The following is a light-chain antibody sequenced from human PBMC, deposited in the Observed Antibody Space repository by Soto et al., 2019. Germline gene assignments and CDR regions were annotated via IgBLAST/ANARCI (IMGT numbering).Light chain of an antibody. Sequence: QSVLTQPASVSGSPGQSITISCTGTSSDIGGYNYVSWYQQHPGKAPKLMIYDVTYRPSGVSNRFSASKSGNTASLTISGLQAEDEADYDCASYASSNTVLFGGGTMVTVL. CDR3: ASYASSNTVL. CDR2: DVT. CDR1: SSDIGGYNY. V-gene: IGLV2-14*03. J-gene: IGLJ2*01.